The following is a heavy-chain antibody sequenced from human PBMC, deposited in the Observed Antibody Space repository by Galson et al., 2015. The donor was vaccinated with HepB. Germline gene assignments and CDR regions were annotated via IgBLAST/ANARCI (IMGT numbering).Heavy chain of an antibody. CDR1: GDSVSSNSAA. CDR2: TYYRSKWYN. Sequence: CAISGDSVSSNSAAWNWIRQSPSRGLEWLGRTYYRSKWYNDYAVSVKGRITINPDTSKNQFSLQLNSVTPEDTAVYYCARDLSRDGYNYDAFDIWGQGTMVTVSS. V-gene: IGHV6-1*01. CDR3: ARDLSRDGYNYDAFDI. J-gene: IGHJ3*02. D-gene: IGHD5-24*01.